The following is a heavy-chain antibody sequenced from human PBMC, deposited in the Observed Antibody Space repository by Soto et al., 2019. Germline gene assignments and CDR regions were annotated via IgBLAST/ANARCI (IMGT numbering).Heavy chain of an antibody. CDR2: ISWNSGSI. CDR3: AKDRRPSEFDY. Sequence: PGGSVRLSCAASGFTFDDYAMHWVRQAPGKGLEWVSGISWNSGSIGYADSVKGRFTISRDNAKNSLYLQMNSLRAEDTALYYCAKDRRPSEFDYWGQGTLVTVSS. J-gene: IGHJ4*02. CDR1: GFTFDDYA. V-gene: IGHV3-9*01.